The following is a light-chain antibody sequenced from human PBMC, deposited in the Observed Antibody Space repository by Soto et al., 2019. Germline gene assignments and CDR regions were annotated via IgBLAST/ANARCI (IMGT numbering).Light chain of an antibody. V-gene: IGKV1-12*01. CDR1: QGISSW. CDR2: AAS. J-gene: IGKJ5*01. Sequence: DIQMTQSPSSVSASVGDRVTITCRASQGISSWLAWYQQKPGKAPKLLIYAASSLQSGVPSRFSGSGSGTDFTLTINSLQAEDVAVYYCQQHYINPITFGQGTRLEIK. CDR3: QQHYINPIT.